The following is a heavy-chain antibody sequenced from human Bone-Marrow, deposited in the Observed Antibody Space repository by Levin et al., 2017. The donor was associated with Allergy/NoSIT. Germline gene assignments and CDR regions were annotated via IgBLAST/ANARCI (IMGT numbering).Heavy chain of an antibody. CDR3: AKVNPAGRGSVKYYHGQYDY. Sequence: GGSLRLSCATSGFTFSSYAMTWVRQAPGKGLEWVSSIGGSGTSTFYADSVKGRFTISRDNSKNALYLQMTSLRAEDTAVFYCAKVNPAGRGSVKYYHGQYDYWGQGILVIVSS. J-gene: IGHJ4*02. CDR2: IGGSGTST. V-gene: IGHV3-23*01. D-gene: IGHD3-10*01. CDR1: GFTFSSYA.